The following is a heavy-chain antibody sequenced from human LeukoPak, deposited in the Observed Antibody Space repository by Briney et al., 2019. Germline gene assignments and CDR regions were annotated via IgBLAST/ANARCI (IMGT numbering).Heavy chain of an antibody. CDR3: ARDYDDSSGAGSL. Sequence: GGSLRLSCAASGFTFSSYAMSWVRQAPGKGLEWVSAISGSGGSTYYADSVKGRFTISRDNSKNTLYLQMDSLRAEDTAVYYCARDYDDSSGAGSLWGQGTLVTVSS. J-gene: IGHJ4*02. CDR1: GFTFSSYA. V-gene: IGHV3-23*01. CDR2: ISGSGGST. D-gene: IGHD3-22*01.